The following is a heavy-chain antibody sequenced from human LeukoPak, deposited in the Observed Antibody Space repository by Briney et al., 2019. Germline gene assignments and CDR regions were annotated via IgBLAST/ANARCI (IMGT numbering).Heavy chain of an antibody. Sequence: ASVKVSCKASGYTFTGYYMHWVRQAPGQGLEWMGWIYPNSGGTNYAQKFQGRVTATRDTSISTAYMELSRLRSDDTAVYYCAREAYDSGSFRTDYYYMDVWGKGTTVTISS. V-gene: IGHV1-2*02. CDR3: AREAYDSGSFRTDYYYMDV. CDR1: GYTFTGYY. J-gene: IGHJ6*03. D-gene: IGHD3-10*01. CDR2: IYPNSGGT.